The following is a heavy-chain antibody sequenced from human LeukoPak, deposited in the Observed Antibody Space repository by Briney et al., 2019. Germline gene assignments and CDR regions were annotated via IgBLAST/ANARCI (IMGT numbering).Heavy chain of an antibody. CDR2: IWSDARNK. CDR3: AKDAQRGFDYSNSLEF. CDR1: GFIFNHHA. Sequence: GGSLRLSCAASGFIFNHHAMHWARQAPGKGREWVADIWSDARNKLYADSERRRFTISRDDSRKTVYLQMERMTAEDTAIYYCAKDAQRGFDYSNSLEFWGQGALVTVAS. V-gene: IGHV3-33*06. D-gene: IGHD4-11*01. J-gene: IGHJ4*02.